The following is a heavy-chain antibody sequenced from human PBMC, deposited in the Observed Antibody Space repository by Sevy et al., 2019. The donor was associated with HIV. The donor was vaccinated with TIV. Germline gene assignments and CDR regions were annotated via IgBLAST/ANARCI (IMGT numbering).Heavy chain of an antibody. CDR3: ARVRQQLVGGLDY. Sequence: SETLSLTCTVSGGSMSSYYWSWIRQPPGKGLEWIGYIYYIGSTNYNPSLKSRVTISVDTSKNQFSLKLSSVTAADTAVYYCARVRQQLVGGLDYWCQGTLVTVSS. J-gene: IGHJ4*02. D-gene: IGHD6-13*01. CDR1: GGSMSSYY. CDR2: IYYIGST. V-gene: IGHV4-59*01.